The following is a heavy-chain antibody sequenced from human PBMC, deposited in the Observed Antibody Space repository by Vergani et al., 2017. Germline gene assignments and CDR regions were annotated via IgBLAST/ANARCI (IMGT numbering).Heavy chain of an antibody. J-gene: IGHJ4*02. V-gene: IGHV3-21*01. D-gene: IGHD1-26*01. CDR2: ISSSSSYI. CDR1: GFTFSSYG. Sequence: VQLVESGGGVVQPGRSLRLSCAASGFTFSSYGLHWVRQAPGKGLEWVSSISSSSSYIYYADSVKGRFTISRDNAKNSLYLQMNSLRAEDTAVYYCARGGRREPYWGQGTLVTVSS. CDR3: ARGGRREPY.